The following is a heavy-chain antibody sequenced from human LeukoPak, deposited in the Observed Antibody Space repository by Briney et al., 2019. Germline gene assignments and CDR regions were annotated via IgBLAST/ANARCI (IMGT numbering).Heavy chain of an antibody. J-gene: IGHJ4*02. Sequence: PGGSLRLSCAASGFTFSTYSMNWVRQAPGKGLEWVSYISSSSGTIYYADSVKGRFTISRDDAKNSLFLQMDSLRDEDTAVYYCARKTPPDYWGQGTLVTVSS. CDR1: GFTFSTYS. V-gene: IGHV3-48*02. CDR2: ISSSSGTI. CDR3: ARKTPPDY.